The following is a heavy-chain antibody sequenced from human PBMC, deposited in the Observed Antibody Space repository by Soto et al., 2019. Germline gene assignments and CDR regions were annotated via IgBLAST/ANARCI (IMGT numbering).Heavy chain of an antibody. CDR3: AHTKDSSGFLTS. J-gene: IGHJ5*02. CDR1: GFSLSAYGVR. V-gene: IGHV2-5*01. D-gene: IGHD3-22*01. Sequence: SGPTLGNPTQTLTLTCSFSGFSLSAYGVRVIWFRQPPGETLEWLALIHWNDDKRYSPYLKSRLTITKDTSKNQVVLTLTNLDPLETGTYFCAHTKDSSGFLTSWGQGILVTVSS. CDR2: IHWNDDK.